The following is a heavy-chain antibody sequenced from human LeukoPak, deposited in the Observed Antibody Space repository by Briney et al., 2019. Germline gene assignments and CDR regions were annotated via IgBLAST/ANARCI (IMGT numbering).Heavy chain of an antibody. CDR1: GGSISSFY. Sequence: SETLSLTCTVSGGSISSFYWSWIRQPPGKGLEWIAYISYSGSTNYNPSLKSRVTISVDTSKNQFSLQLSSVTAADTAVYYCARDAYDRSFLDYWGQGTPVTVSS. V-gene: IGHV4-59*01. CDR3: ARDAYDRSFLDY. CDR2: ISYSGST. J-gene: IGHJ4*02. D-gene: IGHD3-22*01.